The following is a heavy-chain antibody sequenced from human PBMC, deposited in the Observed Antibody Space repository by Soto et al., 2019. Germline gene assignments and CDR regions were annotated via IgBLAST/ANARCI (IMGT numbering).Heavy chain of an antibody. CDR3: ARTWFGENYGMDV. V-gene: IGHV3-33*01. J-gene: IGHJ6*02. CDR2: IWYDGSNK. CDR1: GFTFSSYG. D-gene: IGHD3-10*01. Sequence: QVQLVEPGGGVVQPGRSLRLSCAASGFTFSSYGMHWVRQAPGKGLEWVAVIWYDGSNKYYADSVKGRFTISRDISKNTLYLQMNSLRAEDTAVYYCARTWFGENYGMDVWGQGTTVTVSS.